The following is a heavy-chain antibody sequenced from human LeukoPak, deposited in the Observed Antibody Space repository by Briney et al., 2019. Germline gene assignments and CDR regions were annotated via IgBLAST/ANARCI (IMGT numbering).Heavy chain of an antibody. CDR3: ARQGYGGHSRGAADY. V-gene: IGHV1-18*01. CDR2: ISANNGNR. J-gene: IGHJ4*02. Sequence: ASVKVSCKASGYTFTNYGMSWVRQAPGQGLEWMGWISANNGNRNYALKLQDRVSMTTDTSTSTAYMELRSLRSDDTAVYYCARQGYGGHSRGAADYWGQGTLVTVS. D-gene: IGHD4-23*01. CDR1: GYTFTNYG.